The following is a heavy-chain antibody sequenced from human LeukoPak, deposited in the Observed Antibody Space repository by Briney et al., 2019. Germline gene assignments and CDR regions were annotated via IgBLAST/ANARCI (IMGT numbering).Heavy chain of an antibody. Sequence: PGGSLRLSCAASGFTFSSYAMSWVRQAPGKGLEWVSAISGSGGSTYYADSVKGRFTISRDNSKNTLYLQMNSLRADDTAVYYCAKSAHKYYYDSSGPFDYWGQGTLVTVSS. CDR2: ISGSGGST. V-gene: IGHV3-23*01. CDR1: GFTFSSYA. J-gene: IGHJ4*02. D-gene: IGHD3-22*01. CDR3: AKSAHKYYYDSSGPFDY.